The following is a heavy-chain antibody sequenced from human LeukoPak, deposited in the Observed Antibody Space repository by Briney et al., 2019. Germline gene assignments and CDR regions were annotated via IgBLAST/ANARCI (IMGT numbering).Heavy chain of an antibody. CDR2: IYYSGST. CDR3: ARRVDDSSGYYGLDY. J-gene: IGHJ4*02. D-gene: IGHD3-22*01. Sequence: SETLSLTCTVSGGSISSYYWSWIRQPPGKGLEWLGYIYYSGSTNYNPSLKSLVTISVDTSKNQFSLKLSSVTAADTAVYYCARRVDDSSGYYGLDYWGQGTLVTVSS. V-gene: IGHV4-59*01. CDR1: GGSISSYY.